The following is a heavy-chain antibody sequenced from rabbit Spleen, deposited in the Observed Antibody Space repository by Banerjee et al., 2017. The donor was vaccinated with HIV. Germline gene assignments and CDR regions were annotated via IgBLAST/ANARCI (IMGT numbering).Heavy chain of an antibody. CDR2: INAATAKP. CDR1: GFSFGDRDV. Sequence: QEQLVESGGGLVQPEGSLTLTCKASGFSFGDRDVMCWVRQAPGKGLEWIACINAATAKPVYATWAKGRFTISRTSSTTVTLQMTSLTAADTATYLCARDLAGAIGWNFYLWGQGTLVTVS. D-gene: IGHD4-1*01. V-gene: IGHV1S45*01. CDR3: ARDLAGAIGWNFYL. J-gene: IGHJ4*01.